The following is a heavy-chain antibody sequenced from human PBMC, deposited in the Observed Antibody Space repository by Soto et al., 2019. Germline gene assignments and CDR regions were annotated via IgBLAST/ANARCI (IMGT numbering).Heavy chain of an antibody. D-gene: IGHD3-22*01. Sequence: QVQLVQSGAEVKKPGASVKVSCKASGYTFTIYGISWVRQAPGQGLEWMGWISAYNGNTNYAQKLQGRVTMTTDTXRNTAYMELRSLRSDDTAVYYWASDAWDSSGADFDYWGQGTLVTVSS. CDR1: GYTFTIYG. CDR2: ISAYNGNT. CDR3: ASDAWDSSGADFDY. V-gene: IGHV1-18*01. J-gene: IGHJ4*02.